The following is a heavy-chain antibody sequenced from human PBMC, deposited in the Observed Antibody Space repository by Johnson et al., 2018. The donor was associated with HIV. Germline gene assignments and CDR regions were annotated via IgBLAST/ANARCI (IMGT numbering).Heavy chain of an antibody. CDR3: AKDEEGYCSGGSCYANAFDI. V-gene: IGHV3-30*02. D-gene: IGHD2-15*01. J-gene: IGHJ3*02. CDR1: GFTFSNAW. Sequence: QEKLVESGGGLVKPGGSLRLSCAASGFTFSNAWMSWVRQAPGKGLEWVAFIRYDGSNKYYADSVKGRFTISRDNSKNTLYLQMNSLRAEDTAVYYCAKDEEGYCSGGSCYANAFDIWGQGTMVTVSS. CDR2: IRYDGSNK.